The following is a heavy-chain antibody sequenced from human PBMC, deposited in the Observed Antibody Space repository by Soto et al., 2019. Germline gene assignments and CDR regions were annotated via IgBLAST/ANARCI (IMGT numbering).Heavy chain of an antibody. CDR1: GFTFSSYW. D-gene: IGHD2-2*01. Sequence: GGSLRLSCAASGFTFSSYWMHWVRQAPGKGLVWVSRINSDGSSTSYADSVKGRFTISRDSAKNTLYLQMNSLRAEDTAVYYCARDASLVVEEIYYYYYGIDVWGQGTTVTVSS. V-gene: IGHV3-74*01. CDR2: INSDGSST. J-gene: IGHJ6*02. CDR3: ARDASLVVEEIYYYYYGIDV.